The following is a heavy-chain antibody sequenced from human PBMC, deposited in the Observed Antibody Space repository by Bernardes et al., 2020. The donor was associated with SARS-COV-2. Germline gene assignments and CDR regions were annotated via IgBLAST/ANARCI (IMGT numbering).Heavy chain of an antibody. CDR3: TRDDSNWSNFDY. CDR1: GYTFTTYS. V-gene: IGHV1-18*04. J-gene: IGHJ4*02. CDR2: INGYTGNT. D-gene: IGHD6-13*01. Sequence: ASVKVSCKASGYTFTTYSLSWVRQAPGQGLEWMGWINGYTGNTKYVQKLQGRVTLTTDTSTTTAYMELRSLRFDDTAVYYCTRDDSNWSNFDYWGQGTLVTVSS.